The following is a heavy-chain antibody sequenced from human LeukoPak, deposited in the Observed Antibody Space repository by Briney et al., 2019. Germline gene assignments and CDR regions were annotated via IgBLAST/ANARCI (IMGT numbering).Heavy chain of an antibody. CDR1: RFTFDDYA. D-gene: IGHD3-10*01. Sequence: TGGSLRLSCTAYRFTFDDYAMHWVRQAPGKGLEWISLISWDGANTYYADSVKGRFTISRDSSKNSLYLQMNSLRAEDTALYYCAKAGYYYGSAIYYNYFGYWGQRTLVTVSS. CDR2: ISWDGANT. V-gene: IGHV3-43D*03. CDR3: AKAGYYYGSAIYYNYFGY. J-gene: IGHJ4*02.